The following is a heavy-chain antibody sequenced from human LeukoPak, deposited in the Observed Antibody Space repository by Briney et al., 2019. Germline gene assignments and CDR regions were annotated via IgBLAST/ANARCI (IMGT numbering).Heavy chain of an antibody. Sequence: SETLSLTCAVYGGSFSGYYWSWIRQPPGKGLGWIGEINHSGSTNYNPSLKSRVTISVDTSKNRFSLKLSSVTAADTAVYYCARWQQLVFFDYWGQGTLVTVSS. CDR2: INHSGST. V-gene: IGHV4-34*01. CDR1: GGSFSGYY. CDR3: ARWQQLVFFDY. J-gene: IGHJ4*02. D-gene: IGHD6-13*01.